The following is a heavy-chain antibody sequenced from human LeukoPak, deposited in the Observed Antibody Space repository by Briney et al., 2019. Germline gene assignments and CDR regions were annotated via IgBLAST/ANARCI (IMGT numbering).Heavy chain of an antibody. D-gene: IGHD3-22*01. J-gene: IGHJ4*02. CDR1: GDSISGYY. V-gene: IGHV4-59*08. CDR2: IYYSGGT. Sequence: SETLSLTCTVFGDSISGYYWSWIRQPPGKRLEWIGYIYYSGGTNYNPSLKSRIAISINTSKNQFSLKLNSVTAADTAVYYCARLRNRYDTSGYYPFDYWGQGTLVTVSS. CDR3: ARLRNRYDTSGYYPFDY.